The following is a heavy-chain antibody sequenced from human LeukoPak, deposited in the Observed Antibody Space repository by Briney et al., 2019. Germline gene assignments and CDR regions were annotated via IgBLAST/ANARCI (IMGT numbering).Heavy chain of an antibody. V-gene: IGHV1-2*02. CDR2: INPDSGDT. D-gene: IGHD1-26*01. Sequence: ASVKVSCKTSGYTFTTYYIHWVRRAPGQGLGCMGWINPDSGDTHYAQKFRGTLTMTRDTSISTVYMELSGLTSDDTAVYYCARDHNGSCDYWGQGTLVSVSS. J-gene: IGHJ4*02. CDR1: GYTFTTYY. CDR3: ARDHNGSCDY.